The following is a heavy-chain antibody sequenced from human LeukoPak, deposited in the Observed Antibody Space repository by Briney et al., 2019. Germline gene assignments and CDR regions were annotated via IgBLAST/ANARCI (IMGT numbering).Heavy chain of an antibody. CDR2: IYYAGST. D-gene: IGHD3-10*01. CDR3: ARSGWPMGGFDP. Sequence: KSSETLSLTCTVSGDSISSETYHWGWIRQPPGQGLQWIGSIYYAGSTYYNPSLKSRVSISVDTSKDQFSLKLFPVTAPDTAVYYCARSGWPMGGFDPWGQGILVTVSS. CDR1: GDSISSETYH. J-gene: IGHJ5*02. V-gene: IGHV4-39*01.